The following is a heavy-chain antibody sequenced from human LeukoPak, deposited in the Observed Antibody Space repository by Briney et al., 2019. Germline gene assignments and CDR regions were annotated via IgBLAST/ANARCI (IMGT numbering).Heavy chain of an antibody. J-gene: IGHJ4*02. CDR3: ATSLGLHDSSGYYYY. CDR2: FDLEDGET. V-gene: IGHV1-24*01. Sequence: ASVKVSCKVSGYTLTELSMHWVRQPPAKGHGRMGGFDLEDGETIYAQEFQGRVTMTEDTSTDTAYMELSSLRSEDTAVYYCATSLGLHDSSGYYYYWGQGTLVTVSS. D-gene: IGHD3-22*01. CDR1: GYTLTELS.